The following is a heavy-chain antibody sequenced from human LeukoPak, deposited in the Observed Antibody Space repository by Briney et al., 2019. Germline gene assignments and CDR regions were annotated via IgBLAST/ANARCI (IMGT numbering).Heavy chain of an antibody. J-gene: IGHJ4*02. D-gene: IGHD1-26*01. CDR1: GYTFTDHY. Sequence: ASVKVSCKASGYTFTDHYLNWLRQAPGQGLERMGRINPNSGDTKYADKFQGRVIMTRDTSTSTAYLELNGLRSDDTASYYCAIDMWELPSDYYYDYWGQGTLVTVSS. CDR3: AIDMWELPSDYYYDY. CDR2: INPNSGDT. V-gene: IGHV1-2*06.